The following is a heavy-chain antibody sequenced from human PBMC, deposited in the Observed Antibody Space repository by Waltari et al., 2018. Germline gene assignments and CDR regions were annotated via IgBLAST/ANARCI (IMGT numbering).Heavy chain of an antibody. CDR2: INQDGGET. CDR1: GFTFRSNW. CDR3: ARDRGWNTLDY. Sequence: SGFTFRSNWIAWVRQAPGRGLEWVANINQDGGETYYVDSVRGRFTISRDNARNSLYLQMDSLRDEDTALYYCARDRGWNTLDYWGQGTLVTVSS. J-gene: IGHJ4*02. V-gene: IGHV3-7*04. D-gene: IGHD6-19*01.